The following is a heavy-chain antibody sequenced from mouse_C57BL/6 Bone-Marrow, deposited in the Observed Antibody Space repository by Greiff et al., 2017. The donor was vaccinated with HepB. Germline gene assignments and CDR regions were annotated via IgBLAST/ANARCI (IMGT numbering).Heavy chain of an antibody. CDR2: IDPETGGT. Sequence: VQLQQSGAELVRPGASVTLSCKASGYTFTDYEMHWVKQTPVHGLEWIGAIDPETGGTAYNQKFKGKAILTADKSSSTAYMELRSLTSEDSAVYYCTRRGVYYYGSSYFDYWGQGTTLTGSS. J-gene: IGHJ2*01. CDR3: TRRGVYYYGSSYFDY. D-gene: IGHD1-1*01. V-gene: IGHV1-15*01. CDR1: GYTFTDYE.